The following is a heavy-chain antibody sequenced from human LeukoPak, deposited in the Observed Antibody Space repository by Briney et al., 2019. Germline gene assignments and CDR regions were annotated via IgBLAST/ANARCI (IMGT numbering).Heavy chain of an antibody. J-gene: IGHJ4*02. CDR2: INHSGST. CDR3: ARGIMAVVVVAATSFDY. V-gene: IGHV4-34*01. D-gene: IGHD2-15*01. CDR1: GGSFSGYY. Sequence: PSETLSLTCAVYGGSFSGYYWSWIRQPPGKGLEWTGEINHSGSTNYNPSLKSRVTISVDTSKNQFSLKLSSVTAADTAVYYCARGIMAVVVVAATSFDYWGQGTLVTVSS.